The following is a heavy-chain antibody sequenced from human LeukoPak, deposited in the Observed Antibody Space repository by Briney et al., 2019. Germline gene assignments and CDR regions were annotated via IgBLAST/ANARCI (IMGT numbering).Heavy chain of an antibody. CDR1: GFTFSNYA. CDR2: ISYDGSNK. J-gene: IGHJ3*02. V-gene: IGHV3-30-3*01. CDR3: ARDKAYSGNSFDI. Sequence: GRSLSLSCAASGFTFSNYAMHWVRQAPGKGLEWVAVISYDGSNKYYADSVKGRFTISRDNSKNTLYLQMNSLRAEDTAVFYCARDKAYSGNSFDIWGQGTMVTVSS. D-gene: IGHD4-23*01.